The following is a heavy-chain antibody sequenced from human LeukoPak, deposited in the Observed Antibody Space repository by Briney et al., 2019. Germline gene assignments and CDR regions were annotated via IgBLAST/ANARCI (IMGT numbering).Heavy chain of an antibody. Sequence: PSETLSLTCTVSGGSISSYYWSWIRQPAGKGLEWIGEINHSGSTNYNPSLKSRVTISVDTSKNQFSLKLSSVTAADTAVYYCARAPFVMVRGVAMDVWGKGTTVTVSS. CDR1: GGSISSYY. D-gene: IGHD3-10*01. CDR3: ARAPFVMVRGVAMDV. J-gene: IGHJ6*03. CDR2: INHSGST. V-gene: IGHV4-34*01.